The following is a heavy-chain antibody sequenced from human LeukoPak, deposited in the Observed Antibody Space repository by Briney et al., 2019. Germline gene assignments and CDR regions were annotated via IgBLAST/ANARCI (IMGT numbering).Heavy chain of an antibody. CDR2: ISGSGGST. CDR1: GFTFSSYA. Sequence: GGSLRLSCAASGFTFSSYAMSWVRQAPGKGLEWVSAISGSGGSTYYADSVKGRFTISRDNSKNTLYLQMNSLRAEDTAVYYCDKALDYALTLLDYWGQGTLVTVSS. V-gene: IGHV3-23*01. CDR3: DKALDYALTLLDY. D-gene: IGHD4-17*01. J-gene: IGHJ4*02.